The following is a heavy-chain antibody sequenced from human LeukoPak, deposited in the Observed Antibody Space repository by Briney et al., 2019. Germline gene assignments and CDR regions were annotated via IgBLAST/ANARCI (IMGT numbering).Heavy chain of an antibody. CDR1: GFTFSNYA. D-gene: IGHD1-26*01. Sequence: GGSLRLSCAASGFTFSNYAMHWVRQAPGKGLEWLAVISYDGSNKYYAGSVKGRFTISRENSKNTLYVQMNSLGAEDTAVYYCARGGSYPHYYFDYWGQGTLVTVSS. CDR3: ARGGSYPHYYFDY. J-gene: IGHJ4*02. CDR2: ISYDGSNK. V-gene: IGHV3-30-3*01.